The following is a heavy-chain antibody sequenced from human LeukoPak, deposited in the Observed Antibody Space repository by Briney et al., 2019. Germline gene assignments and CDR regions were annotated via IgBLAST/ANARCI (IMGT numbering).Heavy chain of an antibody. CDR3: AREDYGDYAGSFDY. V-gene: IGHV3-11*04. J-gene: IGHJ4*02. Sequence: PGGSLRLSCAASGFTFTNAWMSWVRQAPGKGLEWVSYISSSGSTIYYADSVKGRFTISRDNAKNSLYLQMNSLRAEDTAVYYCAREDYGDYAGSFDYWGQGTLVTVSS. D-gene: IGHD4-17*01. CDR1: GFTFTNAW. CDR2: ISSSGSTI.